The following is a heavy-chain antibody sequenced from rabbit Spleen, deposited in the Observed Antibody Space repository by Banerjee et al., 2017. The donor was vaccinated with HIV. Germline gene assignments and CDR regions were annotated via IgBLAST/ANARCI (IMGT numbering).Heavy chain of an antibody. CDR2: INTITGKT. CDR3: ARDLPDIIGWNFGF. J-gene: IGHJ3*01. D-gene: IGHD1-1*01. Sequence: QSLEESGGGLVKPGASLTLTCKASGFSFTNKDVMCWVRQAPGKGLEWIGCINTITGKTVHATWAKGRFTISRASSTTVFLQMTSLTAADTATYFCARDLPDIIGWNFGFWGPGTLVTVS. CDR1: GFSFTNKDV. V-gene: IGHV1S40*01.